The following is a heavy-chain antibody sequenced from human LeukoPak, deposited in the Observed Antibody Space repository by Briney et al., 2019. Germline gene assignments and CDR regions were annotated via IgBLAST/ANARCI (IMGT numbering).Heavy chain of an antibody. J-gene: IGHJ4*02. CDR3: VRERDRGIEVADDFDY. CDR1: GFTFSMYS. V-gene: IGHV3-23*01. D-gene: IGHD6-19*01. Sequence: GGSLRLSCAASGFTFSMYSMAWVRQAPGKGLEWVSVINDRGGYRQDADSVKGRFTISRDNSQNTLFLQMSSLRAEDTAVYYCVRERDRGIEVADDFDYWGQGTLGTVSS. CDR2: INDRGGYR.